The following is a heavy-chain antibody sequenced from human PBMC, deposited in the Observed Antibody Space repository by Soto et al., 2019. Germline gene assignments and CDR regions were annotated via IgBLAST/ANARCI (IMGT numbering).Heavy chain of an antibody. CDR3: ARGLISGSHYSGGWYYFDS. D-gene: IGHD1-26*01. CDR2: INHSGSA. J-gene: IGHJ4*02. Sequence: QAQLQQSGAGLLKPSETLSLTCDVYGGSFSDYIWTWIRQTPGKGLQWIGQINHSGSANYNPSLKSRVTISVHTSSSQFSLELSSVTAADTAVYYCARGLISGSHYSGGWYYFDSWGQGTQVTVSS. V-gene: IGHV4-34*01. CDR1: GGSFSDYI.